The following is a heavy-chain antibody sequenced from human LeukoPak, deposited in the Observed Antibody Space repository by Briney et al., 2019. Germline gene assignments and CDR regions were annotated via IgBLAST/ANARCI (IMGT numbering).Heavy chain of an antibody. D-gene: IGHD4-17*01. J-gene: IGHJ4*02. Sequence: SVKVSCKASGGTFSSYAISWVRQAPGQGLEWMGGIIPIFGTANYAQKFQGRVTITTDESTSTAYMELSSLRYEDTAVYYCASQKTMGRYDDYSAVDYWGQGTLVTVSS. CDR3: ASQKTMGRYDDYSAVDY. CDR2: IIPIFGTA. CDR1: GGTFSSYA. V-gene: IGHV1-69*05.